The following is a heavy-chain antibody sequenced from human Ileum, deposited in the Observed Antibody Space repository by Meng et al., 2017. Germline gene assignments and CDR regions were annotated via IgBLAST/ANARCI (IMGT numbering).Heavy chain of an antibody. J-gene: IGHJ4*02. CDR3: ARDHWGSLDY. D-gene: IGHD7-27*01. CDR2: AGT. CDR1: GGSVSTSDYQ. Sequence: QGQLQESGHGLLRPSETPSLICTVSGGSVSTSDYQWGWIRQPPGKGLEWIGYAGTNYNPSLKSRVTISVDTSKRQFSLKLTSVTAADTAVYYCARDHWGSLDYWGQGILVTVSS. V-gene: IGHV4-61*08.